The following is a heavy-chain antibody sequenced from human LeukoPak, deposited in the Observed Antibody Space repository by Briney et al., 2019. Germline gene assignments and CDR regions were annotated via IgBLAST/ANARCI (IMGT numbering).Heavy chain of an antibody. D-gene: IGHD2-8*01. CDR1: GYTFTSYA. Sequence: ASVKLSCKASGYTFTSYAMHWVRQAPGQRLEWMGWINAGNGNTKYSQKFQGRVTITRDTSASTAYMELSSLRSEDTAVYYCARGSRYRIIVLRNVAGTGFDYWGQGTLVTVSS. CDR2: INAGNGNT. J-gene: IGHJ4*02. V-gene: IGHV1-3*01. CDR3: ARGSRYRIIVLRNVAGTGFDY.